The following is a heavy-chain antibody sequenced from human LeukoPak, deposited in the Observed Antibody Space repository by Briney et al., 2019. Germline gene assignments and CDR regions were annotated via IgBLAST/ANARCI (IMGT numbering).Heavy chain of an antibody. Sequence: VASVTVSCKASGYTFTSYAMHWVRQAPGQRLEWMGWINAGNGNTKYSQEFQGRVTITRDTSASTAYMELSSLRSEDMAVYYCARDRLYSSSWDGFDYWGQGTLVTVSS. CDR1: GYTFTSYA. CDR2: INAGNGNT. V-gene: IGHV1-3*03. J-gene: IGHJ4*02. CDR3: ARDRLYSSSWDGFDY. D-gene: IGHD6-13*01.